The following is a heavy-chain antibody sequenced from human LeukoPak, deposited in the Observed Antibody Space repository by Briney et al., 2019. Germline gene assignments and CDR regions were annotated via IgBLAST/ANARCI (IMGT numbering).Heavy chain of an antibody. CDR1: GYTFTYYG. J-gene: IGHJ4*02. CDR2: ISTYNGNT. Sequence: ASVKVSCTASGYTFTYYGISWVRQAPGQGLEWMGWISTYNGNTNYAQKVQGRVTMTTDTSTSTAYMELRRLRTDDMGVYYCVRVAGVSIAMTVLVMPISFDYWGQGTLVTVPS. D-gene: IGHD3-22*01. CDR3: VRVAGVSIAMTVLVMPISFDY. V-gene: IGHV1-18*03.